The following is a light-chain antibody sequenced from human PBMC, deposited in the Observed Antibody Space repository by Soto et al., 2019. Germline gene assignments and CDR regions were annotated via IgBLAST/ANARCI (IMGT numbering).Light chain of an antibody. J-gene: IGKJ1*01. Sequence: EVMVTQSPATLSVPQGERATLSCRASQGIKNYLAWFQQKPGQAPRLLVYGASTRATTIPARFSGSGSGTEFTLSISSLQSEDFAVYYCKQYNSWPRTFGQGTKVDIK. V-gene: IGKV3-15*01. CDR3: KQYNSWPRT. CDR1: QGIKNY. CDR2: GAS.